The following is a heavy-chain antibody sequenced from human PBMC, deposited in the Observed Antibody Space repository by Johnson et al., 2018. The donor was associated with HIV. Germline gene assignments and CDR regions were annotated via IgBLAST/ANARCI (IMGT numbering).Heavy chain of an antibody. V-gene: IGHV3-30*02. Sequence: QVHLVESGGGVVQPGGSLRLSCAASGFTFSSYGMHWVRQAPGKGLEWVAFIRYDGSNKYYADSVKGRFTISRDNSKNTLYLQMNSLRAEDTAVYYCAKVHMDYDILTGYGAFDIWGQGTMVTVSS. CDR2: IRYDGSNK. D-gene: IGHD3-9*01. CDR1: GFTFSSYG. CDR3: AKVHMDYDILTGYGAFDI. J-gene: IGHJ3*02.